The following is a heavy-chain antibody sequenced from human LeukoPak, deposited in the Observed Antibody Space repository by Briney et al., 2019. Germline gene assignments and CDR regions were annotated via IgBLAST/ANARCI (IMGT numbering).Heavy chain of an antibody. D-gene: IGHD1-26*01. CDR3: ATGPLEYTGSYFDF. J-gene: IGHJ4*02. CDR2: IKSRTDAGTA. CDR1: GFNFNEAW. Sequence: GGSLRLSCAASGFNFNEAWMTWVRQAPGKGLEWVGRIKSRTDAGTADYTAPVEGRFTISSDDPMHTLYLEMNSLKTEDTAVYYCATGPLEYTGSYFDFWGQGTLVTVSS. V-gene: IGHV3-15*01.